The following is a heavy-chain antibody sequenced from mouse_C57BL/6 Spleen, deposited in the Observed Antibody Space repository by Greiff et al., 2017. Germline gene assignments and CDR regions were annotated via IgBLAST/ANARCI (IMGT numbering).Heavy chain of an antibody. CDR1: GYTFTSYW. D-gene: IGHD2-10*01. Sequence: QVQLQQPGTELVKPGASVKLSCKASGYTFTSYWMHWVKQRPGQGLEWIGNINPSNGGTNYNEKFKSKATLTVDKSSSTAYMQLSSLTSEDSAVXFCARSPLLSGYFDVWGTGTTVTVSS. V-gene: IGHV1-53*01. CDR3: ARSPLLSGYFDV. J-gene: IGHJ1*03. CDR2: INPSNGGT.